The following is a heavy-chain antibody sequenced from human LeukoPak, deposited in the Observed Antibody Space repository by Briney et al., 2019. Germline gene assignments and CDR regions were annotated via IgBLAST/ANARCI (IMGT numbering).Heavy chain of an antibody. Sequence: SETLSLTCAVYGGSFSGYYWSWIRQPPGKGLEWIGEINHSGSTNYNPSLKSRVTISVDTSKNQFSLKLSSVTAADTAVYYCARGRTTGNYYYFYGMDVWGQGTTVTVSS. D-gene: IGHD4-17*01. CDR2: INHSGST. CDR1: GGSFSGYY. CDR3: ARGRTTGNYYYFYGMDV. J-gene: IGHJ6*02. V-gene: IGHV4-34*01.